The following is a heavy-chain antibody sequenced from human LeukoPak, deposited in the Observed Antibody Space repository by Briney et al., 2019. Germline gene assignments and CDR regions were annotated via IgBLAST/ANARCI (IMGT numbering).Heavy chain of an antibody. CDR1: GGSISSYY. V-gene: IGHV4-59*01. CDR2: IYYSGSP. J-gene: IGHJ3*01. D-gene: IGHD1-1*01. CDR3: AGDVMSTALDAFDV. Sequence: SETLSLTCTVSGGSISSYYWSWIRQPPGKGLEWIGYIYYSGSPNYNPSLKSRVTISVDTSKNQFSLQLSSVTAADTAVYYCAGDVMSTALDAFDVWGQGTVVTVSS.